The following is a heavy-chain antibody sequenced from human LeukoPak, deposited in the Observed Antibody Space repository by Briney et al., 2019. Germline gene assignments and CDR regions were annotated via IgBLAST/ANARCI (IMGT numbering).Heavy chain of an antibody. CDR3: ARDDYGDLFDY. CDR2: ISDSSDYI. D-gene: IGHD4-17*01. V-gene: IGHV3-21*01. Sequence: GGSLRLSCAASGFTFSNYNTNWVRQAPGKGLEWVSSISDSSDYIYYADSVKGRFTISRDNAKNSLYLQMNSLRAEDTAVYYCARDDYGDLFDYWGQGILVTVSS. J-gene: IGHJ4*02. CDR1: GFTFSNYN.